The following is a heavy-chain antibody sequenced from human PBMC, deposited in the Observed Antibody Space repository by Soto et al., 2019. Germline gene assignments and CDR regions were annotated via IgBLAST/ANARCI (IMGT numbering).Heavy chain of an antibody. D-gene: IGHD3-22*01. CDR1: GGYISSGGYY. J-gene: IGHJ3*02. V-gene: IGHV4-61*08. Sequence: SETLSLTSPVSGGYISSGGYYWSWIRQPPGKGLGWIGYVYYSGSTNYNPSLKSRVTISVDTSKNQFSLKLSSVTAADTAVYYCARGYYDSSGQSNTFDIWGQGTMVTVSS. CDR3: ARGYYDSSGQSNTFDI. CDR2: VYYSGST.